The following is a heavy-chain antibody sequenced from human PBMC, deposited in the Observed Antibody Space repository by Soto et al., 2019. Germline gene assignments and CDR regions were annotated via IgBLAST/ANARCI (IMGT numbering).Heavy chain of an antibody. Sequence: PSETLSLTCTVSGDSIISSDFYWGWVRQPPGKGLEWIGSIFYLGSSYYNPSLKSRVTMSVDTSKNQFSLRLRSVTAADTALYFCARNYLDLRKNNWLDTWGQGIMVTVSS. V-gene: IGHV4-39*01. CDR2: IFYLGSS. CDR1: GDSIISSDFY. J-gene: IGHJ5*02. D-gene: IGHD1-7*01. CDR3: ARNYLDLRKNNWLDT.